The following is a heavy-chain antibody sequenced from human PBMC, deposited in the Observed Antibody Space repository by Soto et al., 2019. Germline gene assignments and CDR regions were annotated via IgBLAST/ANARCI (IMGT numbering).Heavy chain of an antibody. Sequence: PRESLKISCKGSGYSFTSYWIGWVRQMPGKGLEWMGIIYPGDSDTRYSPSFQGQVTISADKSISTAYLQWSSLKASDTAMYYCARQGYSYGSYYYYGMDVWGQGTTVTVSS. CDR1: GYSFTSYW. D-gene: IGHD5-18*01. J-gene: IGHJ6*02. V-gene: IGHV5-51*01. CDR2: IYPGDSDT. CDR3: ARQGYSYGSYYYYGMDV.